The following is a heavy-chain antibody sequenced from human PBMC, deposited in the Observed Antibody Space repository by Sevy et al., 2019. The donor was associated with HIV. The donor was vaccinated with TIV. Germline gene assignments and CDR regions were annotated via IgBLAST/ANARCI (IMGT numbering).Heavy chain of an antibody. CDR2: FRYSGST. J-gene: IGHJ4*02. V-gene: IGHV4-39*01. CDR3: AGPTLTYSSGWTYYDY. Sequence: SETLSLTCSVSGASISSSVYYWGWIRQPPGKGLEWIASFRYSGSTFYNPSLRSRVTISADTSKNQFSLKLNSVTAADTATYYCAGPTLTYSSGWTYYDYWGQGTVVTVSS. D-gene: IGHD6-19*01. CDR1: GASISSSVYY.